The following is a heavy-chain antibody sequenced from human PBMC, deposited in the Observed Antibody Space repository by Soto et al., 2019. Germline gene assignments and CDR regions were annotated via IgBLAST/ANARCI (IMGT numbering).Heavy chain of an antibody. V-gene: IGHV3-66*01. CDR2: IQSGGPT. J-gene: IGHJ6*04. CDR3: ARDDVLCEGGRCYGVPLDV. D-gene: IGHD2-15*01. CDR1: GFTVSSKY. Sequence: EVQLVESGGGLVQPGGSLRLSCAASGFTVSSKYMSWVRQAPGKGLEWVSLIQSGGPTYYADSVKGRFTISRDPSENTVHLQMDSLRAEDTAVYYCARDDVLCEGGRCYGVPLDVCGKGTTVTVSS.